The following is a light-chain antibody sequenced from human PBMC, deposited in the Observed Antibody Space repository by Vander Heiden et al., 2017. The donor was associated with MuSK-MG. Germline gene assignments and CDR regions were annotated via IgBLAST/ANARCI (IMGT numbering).Light chain of an antibody. Sequence: DIQMTQSPSSLSASVGDRVTITCRATQSIRSYLHWYQQKPGKAPKLLIYASSSLQSGVPSRFSGSGSGTDFTLTISSLQPEDFATYYCQHSYTIPYTFGQGTKLELK. CDR2: ASS. J-gene: IGKJ2*01. V-gene: IGKV1-39*01. CDR3: QHSYTIPYT. CDR1: QSIRSY.